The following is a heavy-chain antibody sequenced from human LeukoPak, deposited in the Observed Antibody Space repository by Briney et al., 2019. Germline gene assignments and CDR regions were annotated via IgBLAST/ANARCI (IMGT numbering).Heavy chain of an antibody. Sequence: SETLSLTCTVPGGSISSYYWSWIRQPAGKGLEWIGRIYTSGSANYNPSLKSRVTMSVDTSKNQFSLKLSSVTAADTAVYYCARSSGGSYPGGFWFDPWGQGTLVTVSS. D-gene: IGHD1-26*01. J-gene: IGHJ5*02. V-gene: IGHV4-4*07. CDR3: ARSSGGSYPGGFWFDP. CDR1: GGSISSYY. CDR2: IYTSGSA.